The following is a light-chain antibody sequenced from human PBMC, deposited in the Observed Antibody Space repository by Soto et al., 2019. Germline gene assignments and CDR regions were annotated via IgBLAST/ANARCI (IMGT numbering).Light chain of an antibody. J-gene: IGLJ2*01. CDR1: SGHSSYS. CDR2: LNNDGSY. V-gene: IGLV4-69*01. CDR3: QTWANDVHVV. Sequence: QLVLTQPPSASASLGASVKFTCTLSSGHSSYSVAWHQRQPEKGPRYLMKLNNDGSYSKGDGVPDRFSGSSSGAERYLTISSLQPDDEAEYYCQTWANDVHVVFGGGTPLTVL.